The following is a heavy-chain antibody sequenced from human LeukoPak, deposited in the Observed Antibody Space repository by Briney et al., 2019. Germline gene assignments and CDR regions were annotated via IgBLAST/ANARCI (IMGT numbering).Heavy chain of an antibody. V-gene: IGHV4-39*01. CDR1: GGSISSRNYY. CDR2: FYNSGST. CDR3: ARRSSGSPYP. Sequence: SETLSLTCTFSGGSISSRNYYWGWIRQPPGKGLEWIGSFYNSGSTYYNPSLKSRVTISVDTSKSQFSLKLSSVTAADTAVYYCARRSSGSPYPWGQGTLVTVSS. D-gene: IGHD1-26*01. J-gene: IGHJ5*02.